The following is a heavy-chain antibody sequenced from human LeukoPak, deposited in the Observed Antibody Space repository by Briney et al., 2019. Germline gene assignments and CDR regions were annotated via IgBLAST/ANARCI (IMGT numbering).Heavy chain of an antibody. CDR3: TSWGDTTAEYFQR. V-gene: IGHV3-7*01. J-gene: IGHJ1*01. Sequence: GGSLRLSCAASGFIVSSHYMSWVRQAPGKGLEWVAHINPDGRDTYYVDSVKGRFTISRDNAQNSMYLQMNSLRVEDTAVYYCTSWGDTTAEYFQRWGQGTLVTVSS. D-gene: IGHD2-21*02. CDR2: INPDGRDT. CDR1: GFIVSSHY.